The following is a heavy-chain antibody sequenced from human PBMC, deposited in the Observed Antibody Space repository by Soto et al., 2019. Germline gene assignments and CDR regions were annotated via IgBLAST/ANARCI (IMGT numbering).Heavy chain of an antibody. CDR3: ARQYSSMLDL. Sequence: QVQLVESGGCLVKPGGSLRLSCAASGFTFKNHYMTWIRKAPGKGLEWVSYISDSGSSIYYADSVKGRFTISRDNAKNSLLLEMNSLRGEDTAVYYCARQYSSMLDLWGQGTLVTVSS. CDR1: GFTFKNHY. J-gene: IGHJ4*02. D-gene: IGHD6-13*01. CDR2: ISDSGSSI. V-gene: IGHV3-11*01.